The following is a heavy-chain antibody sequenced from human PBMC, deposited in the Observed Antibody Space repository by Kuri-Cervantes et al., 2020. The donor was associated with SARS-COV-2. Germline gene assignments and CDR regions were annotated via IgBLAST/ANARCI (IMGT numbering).Heavy chain of an antibody. CDR1: GGSISSHY. Sequence: SETLSLTCTASGGSISSHYWSWIRQPPGKGLEWIGYIYYSGSTYYNPSLKSRVTISVDTSKNQFSLKLSSVTAADTAVYYCARDPNANHNNWFDPWGQGTLVTVSS. J-gene: IGHJ5*02. D-gene: IGHD4/OR15-4a*01. CDR2: IYYSGST. V-gene: IGHV4-4*08. CDR3: ARDPNANHNNWFDP.